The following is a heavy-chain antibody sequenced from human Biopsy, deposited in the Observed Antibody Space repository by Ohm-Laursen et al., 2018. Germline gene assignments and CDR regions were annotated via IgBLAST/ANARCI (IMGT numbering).Heavy chain of an antibody. CDR2: INAKTGDT. Sequence: LVKVSCNASGYTFTGYHVHWVRQAPGQGLEWMGWINAKTGDTNYAQKFQGRVTMTRDTSISTAYVDLSSLRSDDTAVYYCTRGGYYYDSLAYYYWFDPWGQGTLVTVSS. D-gene: IGHD3-22*01. CDR3: TRGGYYYDSLAYYYWFDP. V-gene: IGHV1-2*02. J-gene: IGHJ5*02. CDR1: GYTFTGYH.